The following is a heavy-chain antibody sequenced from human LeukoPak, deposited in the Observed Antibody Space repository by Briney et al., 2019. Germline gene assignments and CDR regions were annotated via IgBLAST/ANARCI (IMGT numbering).Heavy chain of an antibody. CDR1: GGSISNSSYY. D-gene: IGHD2-2*01. CDR2: IYYSGST. J-gene: IGHJ4*02. CDR3: AQIISSTSPTFDY. Sequence: PSETLSLTCTVSGGSISNSSYYWGWIRQPPGKGLEWIGSIYYSGSTYYNPSLKSRVTISVDTSKNQFSLKLSSVTAADTAVYYCAQIISSTSPTFDYWGQGTLVTVSS. V-gene: IGHV4-39*01.